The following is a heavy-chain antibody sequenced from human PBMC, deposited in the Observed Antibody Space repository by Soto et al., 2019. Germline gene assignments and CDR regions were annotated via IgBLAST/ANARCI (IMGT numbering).Heavy chain of an antibody. D-gene: IGHD2-15*01. Sequence: GGSLRLSCAASGFTFSSYGMHWVRQAPGKGLEWVAVISYSGVSTYYADSVEGRFTISRDNSKNTLYLQMNSLRAEDTAVYFCATSPELGYCRGGSCYKKAYYYMDVWGKGTTVTVSS. J-gene: IGHJ6*03. CDR3: ATSPELGYCRGGSCYKKAYYYMDV. V-gene: IGHV3-23*01. CDR1: GFTFSSYG. CDR2: ISYSGVST.